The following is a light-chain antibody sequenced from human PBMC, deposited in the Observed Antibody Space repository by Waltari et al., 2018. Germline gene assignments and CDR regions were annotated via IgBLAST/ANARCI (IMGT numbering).Light chain of an antibody. Sequence: EIVLPQSPATLSLSPGERATPSCRSSQSVSSYLAWYQQKPGQAPRLLIHDASNRATGIPARFSGSGSGTDFTLTISSLEPEDFAVYYCQQRSNWPPGALTFGGGTKVEIK. J-gene: IGKJ4*01. V-gene: IGKV3-11*01. CDR3: QQRSNWPPGALT. CDR1: QSVSSY. CDR2: DAS.